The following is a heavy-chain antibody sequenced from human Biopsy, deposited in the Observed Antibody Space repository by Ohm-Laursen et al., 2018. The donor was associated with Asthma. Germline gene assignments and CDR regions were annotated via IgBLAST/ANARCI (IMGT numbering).Heavy chain of an antibody. D-gene: IGHD6-19*01. CDR3: ARDLRYSSGWYPDAFDI. Sequence: SVKVSCKASGYTFINYAIHWVRQAPGHSLEWMGWINAGNGNTKYSQKFQGRVTITRDTSASTAYMELSSLRSEDTAVYYCARDLRYSSGWYPDAFDIWGQGTMVTVSS. CDR1: GYTFINYA. V-gene: IGHV1-3*01. J-gene: IGHJ3*02. CDR2: INAGNGNT.